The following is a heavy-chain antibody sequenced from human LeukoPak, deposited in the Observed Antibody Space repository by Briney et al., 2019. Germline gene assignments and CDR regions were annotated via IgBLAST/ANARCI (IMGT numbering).Heavy chain of an antibody. D-gene: IGHD3-22*01. Sequence: SETLSLTCAVYGGSFSGSYWSWIRQPPGKGLEWIGEINHSGSTNYNPSLKSRVTISVDTSKNQFSLKLSSVTAADTAVYYCARAAGGYDSSGYYYGQFDYWGQGTLVTVSS. J-gene: IGHJ4*02. CDR3: ARAAGGYDSSGYYYGQFDY. V-gene: IGHV4-34*01. CDR2: INHSGST. CDR1: GGSFSGSY.